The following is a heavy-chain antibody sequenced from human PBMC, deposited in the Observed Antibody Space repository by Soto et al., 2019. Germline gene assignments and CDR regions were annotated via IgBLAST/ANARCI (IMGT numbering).Heavy chain of an antibody. V-gene: IGHV1-58*01. CDR3: AAGVNYDILTGYYRTGLLSY. J-gene: IGHJ4*02. CDR2: IVVGSGNT. CDR1: GFTFTSSA. Sequence: GASVKVSCKASGFTFTSSAVQWVRQARGQRLEWIGWIVVGSGNTNYAQKFQERVTITRDMSTSTAYMELSSLRSEDTAVYYCAAGVNYDILTGYYRTGLLSYWGQGTLVTVSS. D-gene: IGHD3-9*01.